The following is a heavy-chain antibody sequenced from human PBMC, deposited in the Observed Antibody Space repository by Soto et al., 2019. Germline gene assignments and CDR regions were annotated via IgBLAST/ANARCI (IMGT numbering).Heavy chain of an antibody. D-gene: IGHD5-12*01. CDR1: GSSISSGGYY. CDR2: IYYSGST. J-gene: IGHJ4*02. CDR3: AREGSGYDHTFFDY. Sequence: QVQLQESGPGLVKPSQTLSLTCTVSGSSISSGGYYWSWIRQPPGKGLEWIGYIYYSGSTYYNPSLKSRVTISVDTSKNQFSLKLSSVTAADTAVYYCAREGSGYDHTFFDYWGQGTLVTVSS. V-gene: IGHV4-30-4*01.